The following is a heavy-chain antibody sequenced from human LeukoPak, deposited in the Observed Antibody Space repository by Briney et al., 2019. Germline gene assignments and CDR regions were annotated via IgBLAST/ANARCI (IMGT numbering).Heavy chain of an antibody. CDR1: GGSFSGYY. CDR3: ATHGLTTVVSPYNWFDP. CDR2: INHSGST. D-gene: IGHD4-23*01. V-gene: IGHV4-34*01. Sequence: PSETLSLTCAVYGGSFSGYYWSWIRQPPGKGLEWIGEINHSGSTNYNPSLKSRVTISVDTSKNQFSLELSSVTAADTAVYYCATHGLTTVVSPYNWFDPWGQGTLVTVSS. J-gene: IGHJ5*02.